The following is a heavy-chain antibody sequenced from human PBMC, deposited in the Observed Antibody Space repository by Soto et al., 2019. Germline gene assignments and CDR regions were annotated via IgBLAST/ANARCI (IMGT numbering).Heavy chain of an antibody. CDR1: GFTFSSYA. CDR3: AKEPAYISGWDERYFQH. V-gene: IGHV3-23*01. CDR2: ISGSGGST. J-gene: IGHJ1*01. D-gene: IGHD6-19*01. Sequence: GGSLRLSCAASGFTFSSYAMSWVRQAPGKGLEWVSAISGSGGSTYYADSVKGRFNISRENSKNTLYLQMNSLRAEDTAVYYCAKEPAYISGWDERYFQHWGQGTLVTVSS.